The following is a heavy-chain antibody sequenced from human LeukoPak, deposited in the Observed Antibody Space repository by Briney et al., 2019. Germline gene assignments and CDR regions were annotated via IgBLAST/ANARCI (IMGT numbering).Heavy chain of an antibody. V-gene: IGHV3-48*03. CDR1: VFTFSTYE. CDR3: ASGDDFWSGYHFDY. J-gene: IGHJ4*02. D-gene: IGHD3-3*01. CDR2: ISSRGRTI. Sequence: GGSLRLSCAASVFTFSTYEMNWVRQAPGKGLEWVSYISSRGRTIYYADSVEGRFTISRDNAKNSLYLQMNSLRAEDTAVYYCASGDDFWSGYHFDYWGLGTLVTVSS.